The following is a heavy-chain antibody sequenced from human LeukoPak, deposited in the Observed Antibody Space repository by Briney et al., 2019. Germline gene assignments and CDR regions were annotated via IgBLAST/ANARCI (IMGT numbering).Heavy chain of an antibody. D-gene: IGHD5-18*01. J-gene: IGHJ4*02. V-gene: IGHV1-58*02. Sequence: SVKVSCKASGFTFTSSAMQWVRQARGQRLEWIGWIVVGSGNTNYAQKFQERVTITRDMSTSTAYMELSSLRSEDTAVYYCASHSYGYPHPDYWGQGTLVTVSS. CDR1: GFTFTSSA. CDR3: ASHSYGYPHPDY. CDR2: IVVGSGNT.